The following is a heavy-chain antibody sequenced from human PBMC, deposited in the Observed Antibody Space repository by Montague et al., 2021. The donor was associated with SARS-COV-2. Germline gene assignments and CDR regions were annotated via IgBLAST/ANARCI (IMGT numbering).Heavy chain of an antibody. J-gene: IGHJ6*02. D-gene: IGHD1-26*01. CDR2: IYTSGST. CDR3: ARESGSPAYYFYYGVDV. V-gene: IGHV4-61*09. Sequence: TLSLTCTVSGGSISNGNYYWSWIRQPAGKGLEWIGHIYTSGSTNYNPSLKSRVTISVHTSNNQFSLKLSSVTAADTAVYYCARESGSPAYYFYYGVDVWGQGTTVTVSS. CDR1: GGSISNGNYY.